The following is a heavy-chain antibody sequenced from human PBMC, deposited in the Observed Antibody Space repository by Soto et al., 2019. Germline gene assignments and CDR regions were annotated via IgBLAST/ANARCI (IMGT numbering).Heavy chain of an antibody. V-gene: IGHV4-4*07. CDR3: ARGEGSWYAPLGYGMDV. D-gene: IGHD6-13*01. CDR1: GGSISSYY. Sequence: SETLSLTCTVSGGSISSYYWSWIRQPAGKGLEWIGRIYTSGSTNYNPSLKSRVTMSVDTSKNQFSLKLSSVTAADTAVYYCARGEGSWYAPLGYGMDVWGQATTVTVSS. J-gene: IGHJ6*02. CDR2: IYTSGST.